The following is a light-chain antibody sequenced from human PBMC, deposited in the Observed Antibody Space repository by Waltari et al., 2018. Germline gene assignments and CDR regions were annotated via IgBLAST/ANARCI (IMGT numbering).Light chain of an antibody. CDR2: DAS. V-gene: IGKV1-33*01. CDR1: QDISNY. J-gene: IGKJ4*01. CDR3: QQYDNLPR. Sequence: DIQMTQSPSSLSASVGDRVTITCQASQDISNYLNWYQQKPGKAPKLLIYDASNLETGVPSRFSGSGSGTDFTFTISSLQPEDIATYYCQQYDNLPRFGGGTKVEI.